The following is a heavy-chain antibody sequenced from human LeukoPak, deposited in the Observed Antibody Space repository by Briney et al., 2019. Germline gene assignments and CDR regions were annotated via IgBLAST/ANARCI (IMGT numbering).Heavy chain of an antibody. CDR1: GFLFSSFG. D-gene: IGHD5-12*01. Sequence: GGSLRLSCAASGFLFSSFGMHWVRQAPGKGLEWVAFIHHDGVTKFYGDSVKGRFTISRDNSKNTLYVQMDSLRNDGTAVYYCAKEAVVAPDLDVWGQGTLVSVSS. V-gene: IGHV3-30*02. CDR2: IHHDGVTK. CDR3: AKEAVVAPDLDV. J-gene: IGHJ4*01.